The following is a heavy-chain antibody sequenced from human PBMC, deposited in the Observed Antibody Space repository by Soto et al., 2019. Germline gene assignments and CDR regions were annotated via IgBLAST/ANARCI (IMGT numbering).Heavy chain of an antibody. CDR2: IIPSRGST. V-gene: IGHV1-46*01. J-gene: IGHJ6*02. Sequence: ASVKVSCKASGGTFSSYTISWVRQAPGQGLEWMGRIIPSRGSTSYAQKFQGRVTMTRDTSTSTVYMELSSLRSEDTAVYYCAREDVAPSYYYYYGMDVWGQGTTVTVSS. CDR3: AREDVAPSYYYYYGMDV. D-gene: IGHD2-15*01. CDR1: GGTFSSYT.